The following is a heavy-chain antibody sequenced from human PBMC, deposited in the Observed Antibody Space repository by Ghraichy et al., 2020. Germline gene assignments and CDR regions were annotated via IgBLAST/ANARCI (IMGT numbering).Heavy chain of an antibody. V-gene: IGHV1-2*06. CDR2: INPHSGAT. Sequence: SVKVACKTSGYMFTGYYIDWVRQAPGQGLEWLGRINPHSGATNYSQAFHDRLIITRDTSTNTAYMDLTGLRSDDTAVYYCARDEPSDYWGQGTLVTVSS. CDR3: ARDEPSDY. CDR1: GYMFTGYY. J-gene: IGHJ4*02.